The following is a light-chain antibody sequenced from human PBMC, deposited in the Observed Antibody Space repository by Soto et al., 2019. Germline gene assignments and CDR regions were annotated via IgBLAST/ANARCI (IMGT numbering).Light chain of an antibody. V-gene: IGKV2-30*01. CDR3: MQATHSSPYT. J-gene: IGKJ2*01. CDR2: QVS. Sequence: DVVMTQSPLSLPVTLGQPASISCRSSQSLVNSDGSTYLNWLQQRPGQSPRRLIYQVSKRDSGVPDRFSGSGSGTDFTLKISRVEAEDVGVYYCMQATHSSPYTFGQGTNLEIK. CDR1: QSLVNSDGSTY.